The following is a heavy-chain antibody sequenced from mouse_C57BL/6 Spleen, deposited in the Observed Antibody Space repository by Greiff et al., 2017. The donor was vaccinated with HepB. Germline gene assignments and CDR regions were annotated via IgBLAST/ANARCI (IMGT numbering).Heavy chain of an antibody. Sequence: EVMLVESGGGLVQPGGSLKLSCAASGFTFSDYYMYWVRQTPEKRLEWVAYISNGGGSTYYPDTVKGRFTISRDNAKNTLYLQMSRLKSEDTAMYYCARGEYDLYAMDYWGQGTSVTVSS. CDR2: ISNGGGST. V-gene: IGHV5-12*01. J-gene: IGHJ4*01. D-gene: IGHD2-3*01. CDR1: GFTFSDYY. CDR3: ARGEYDLYAMDY.